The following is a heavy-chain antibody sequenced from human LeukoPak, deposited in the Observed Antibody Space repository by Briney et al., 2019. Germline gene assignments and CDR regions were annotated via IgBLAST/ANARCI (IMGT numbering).Heavy chain of an antibody. CDR3: AGGRTTVTPYYYYMDV. V-gene: IGHV1-69*01. D-gene: IGHD4-11*01. CDR1: GRTFSSSA. J-gene: IGHJ6*03. Sequence: SVNFCCKASGRTFSSSAISWAGQAPGQGLAWMGGIIPIFGTAIYAKTCQCSVTITADESTSTAYMELSSLRPEDTAVYYCAGGRTTVTPYYYYMDVWGKGTTVTVSS. CDR2: IIPIFGTA.